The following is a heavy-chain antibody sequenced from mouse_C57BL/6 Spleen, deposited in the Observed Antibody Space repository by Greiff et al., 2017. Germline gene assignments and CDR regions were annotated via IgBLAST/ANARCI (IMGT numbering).Heavy chain of an antibody. CDR2: IRNKANNHAT. CDR3: TRHYKADYWYFDV. CDR1: GFTFSDAW. D-gene: IGHD2-12*01. V-gene: IGHV6-6*01. Sequence: EVQVVESGGGLVQPGGSMKLSCAASGFTFSDAWMDWVRQSPEKGLEWVAEIRNKANNHATYYAESVKGRFTISRDDSKSSVYLQMNSLRAEDTGIYYCTRHYKADYWYFDVWGTGTTVTVSS. J-gene: IGHJ1*03.